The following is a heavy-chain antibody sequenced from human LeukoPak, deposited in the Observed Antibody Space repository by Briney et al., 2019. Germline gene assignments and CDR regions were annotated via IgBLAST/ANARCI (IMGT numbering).Heavy chain of an antibody. CDR1: GFNLNSYM. J-gene: IGHJ5*02. V-gene: IGHV3-21*01. CDR2: ISSTGSYI. CDR3: TRVAQSGPMGWFDP. Sequence: PGRSLRLSCAASGFNLNSYMLNWVRQAPGKGLEWVSSISSTGSYIYYADSVKGRFTISRDNPGNVVYLQMDSLRAEDTAVYYCTRVAQSGPMGWFDPWGQGTLVTVSS. D-gene: IGHD1-1*01.